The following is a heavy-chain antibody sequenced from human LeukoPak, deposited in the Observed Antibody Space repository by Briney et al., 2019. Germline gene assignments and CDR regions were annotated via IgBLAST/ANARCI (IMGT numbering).Heavy chain of an antibody. CDR1: GFTLSSYG. CDR3: AKDQYQLLLSYYHMDV. CDR2: IRYDGSHK. J-gene: IGHJ6*03. D-gene: IGHD2-2*01. V-gene: IGHV3-30*02. Sequence: GESLRLSCAASGFTLSSYGMHWVRQAPGKGLEWVAFIRYDGSHKYYADSVTGRFTLSRDNSKNTLFLQMNSLRPEDTAVYYCAKDQYQLLLSYYHMDVWGKGTTVTVSS.